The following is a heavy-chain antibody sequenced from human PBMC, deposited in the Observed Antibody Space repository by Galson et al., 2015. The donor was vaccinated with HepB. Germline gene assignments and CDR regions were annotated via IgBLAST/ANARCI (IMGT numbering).Heavy chain of an antibody. CDR1: GGAFSSYT. CDR2: IVPVLGTA. Sequence: SVKVSCKASGGAFSSYTLNWVRQAPGQGLEWMGKIVPVLGTATYAEKFQDRVTLNADRSTTTVYMELNSLRSEDTAVYYCARVPHNWNDLGACDIWGPGTMLTVSS. CDR3: ARVPHNWNDLGACDI. V-gene: IGHV1-69*08. D-gene: IGHD1-20*01. J-gene: IGHJ3*02.